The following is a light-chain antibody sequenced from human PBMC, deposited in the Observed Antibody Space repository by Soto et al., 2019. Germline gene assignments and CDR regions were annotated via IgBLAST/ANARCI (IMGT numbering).Light chain of an antibody. CDR1: QSVTTNY. J-gene: IGKJ1*01. CDR2: GAS. CDR3: QQYGTSPWT. V-gene: IGKV3-20*01. Sequence: EIVLTQSPGTLSLSPGARATLSCRASQSVTTNYLAWYQQKPGRPPRLLIYGASSRATGIPDRFSGSGSGTDFTLTISRLEPEDFVVYYCQQYGTSPWTFGQGTNVEIK.